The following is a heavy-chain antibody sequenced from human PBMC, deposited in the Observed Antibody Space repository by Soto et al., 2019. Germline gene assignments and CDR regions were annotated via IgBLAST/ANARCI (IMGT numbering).Heavy chain of an antibody. J-gene: IGHJ4*01. V-gene: IGHV3-23*01. CDR2: ISISGGNT. D-gene: IGHD4-17*01. CDR3: ANEIRPNDY. CDR1: GLPFSSHA. Sequence: EVQLLESGGGLVQPGGSLRLSCAASGLPFSSHATSWVRQAPGKGLEWVSSISISGGNTYYADSVRGRFTISRDNSKNTLYLHMNSLTAEDTAIYYCANEIRPNDYWGHGTLVTVSS.